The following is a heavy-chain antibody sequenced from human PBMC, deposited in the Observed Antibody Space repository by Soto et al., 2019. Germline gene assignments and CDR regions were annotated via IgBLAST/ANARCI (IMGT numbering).Heavy chain of an antibody. Sequence: QVQLVESGGGVVQPGRSLRLSCAASGFTFSSYAMHWVRQAPGKGLEWVAVISYDGSNKYYVDSVKGRFTISRDNSKNTLYLQMNSMRAEDTAVYYCASDRVMHNCNRDPYYYDGRDVWRQGTTFTVSS. CDR2: ISYDGSNK. CDR3: ASDRVMHNCNRDPYYYDGRDV. CDR1: GFTFSSYA. J-gene: IGHJ6*02. D-gene: IGHD1-1*01. V-gene: IGHV3-30-3*01.